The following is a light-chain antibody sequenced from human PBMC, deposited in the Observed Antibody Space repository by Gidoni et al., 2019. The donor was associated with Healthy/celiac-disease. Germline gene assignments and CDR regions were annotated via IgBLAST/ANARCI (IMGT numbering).Light chain of an antibody. CDR2: DAS. Sequence: DTQMTQSPSPLSASVGDRVTITCQASQDISNYLNWYQQKPGKPPKLLIYDASNLETGVPSRFSGSGSETDFTFTISSLQPEDIATYYCRQYDNLPFXGXTKVEIK. J-gene: IGKJ4*01. V-gene: IGKV1-33*01. CDR3: RQYDNLP. CDR1: QDISNY.